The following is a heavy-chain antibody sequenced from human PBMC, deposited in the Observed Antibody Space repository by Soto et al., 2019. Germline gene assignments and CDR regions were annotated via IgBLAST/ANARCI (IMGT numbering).Heavy chain of an antibody. CDR1: GGSFSGYY. CDR2: INHSGSA. J-gene: IGHJ4*02. Sequence: PSETLSLTCAVYGGSFSGYYWSWIRQPPGKGLEWIGEINHSGSANYNPSLKSRVTISVDTSKNQFSLKLSSVTAADTAVYYCAGGGYYDSSGYSSSRYYFDYWGQGTLVTVSS. CDR3: AGGGYYDSSGYSSSRYYFDY. V-gene: IGHV4-34*01. D-gene: IGHD3-22*01.